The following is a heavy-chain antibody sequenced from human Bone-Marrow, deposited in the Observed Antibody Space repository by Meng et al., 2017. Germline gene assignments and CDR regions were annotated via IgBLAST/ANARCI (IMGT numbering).Heavy chain of an antibody. D-gene: IGHD1-26*01. V-gene: IGHV1-8*01. CDR1: GYSFTSYA. Sequence: SVHVSCKHSGYSFTSYAVNWVRQATGQGLEWMGWMNPNSGNTGYEQKFQGRVTMTRNTSISTAYMELSSLRSEDTAVYYCARGGSYFYYYYYGMDVWGQGTTVTVSS. J-gene: IGHJ6*02. CDR3: ARGGSYFYYYYYGMDV. CDR2: MNPNSGNT.